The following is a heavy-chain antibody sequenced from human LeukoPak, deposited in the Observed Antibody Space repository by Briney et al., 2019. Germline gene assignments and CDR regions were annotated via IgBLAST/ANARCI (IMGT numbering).Heavy chain of an antibody. CDR2: ISWDGGST. D-gene: IGHD5-18*01. CDR3: AKGRVARSPQVDTAMVRDYFDY. V-gene: IGHV3-43*01. CDR1: GFTFDDYT. Sequence: GGSLRLSCAASGFTFDDYTMHWVRQAPGKGLEWVSLISWDGGSTYYADSVKGRFTISRDNSKNSLYLQMNSLRTEDTALYYCAKGRVARSPQVDTAMVRDYFDYWGQGTLVTVSS. J-gene: IGHJ4*02.